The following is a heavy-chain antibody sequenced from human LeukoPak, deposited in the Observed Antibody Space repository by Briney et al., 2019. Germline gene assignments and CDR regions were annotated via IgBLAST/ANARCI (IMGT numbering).Heavy chain of an antibody. CDR2: IQSKADGGTT. V-gene: IGHV3-15*05. CDR3: TTWSSQFDY. D-gene: IGHD6-6*01. CDR1: GFTFSDAW. J-gene: IGHJ4*02. Sequence: GGSLRLSCAASGFTFSDAWMTWVRQAPGKGLECVGFIQSKADGGTTDSAAPVKGRFTVSRDDSKNTLYLQMNSLNSEDTAVYYCTTWSSQFDYWGQGTLVTVSS.